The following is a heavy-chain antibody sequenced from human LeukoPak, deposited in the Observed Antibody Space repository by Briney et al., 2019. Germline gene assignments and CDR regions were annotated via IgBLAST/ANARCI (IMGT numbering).Heavy chain of an antibody. D-gene: IGHD5-18*01. J-gene: IGHJ4*02. V-gene: IGHV3-21*01. CDR1: GFTFSSYS. CDR2: ISSSSSYI. Sequence: PGGSLRLSCAASGFTFSSYSMNWVRQAPGKGLEWVSSISSSSSYIYYADSAKGRFTISRDNAKNSLYLQMNSLRAEDTAVYYCARDKDTAILFFDYWGQGTLVTVSS. CDR3: ARDKDTAILFFDY.